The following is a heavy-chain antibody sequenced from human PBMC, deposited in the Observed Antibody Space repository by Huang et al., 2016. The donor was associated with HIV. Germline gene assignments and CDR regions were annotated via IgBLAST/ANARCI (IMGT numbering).Heavy chain of an antibody. CDR2: ISYDAKTN. J-gene: IGHJ4*02. Sequence: QVQLVESGGGVVQPGRSLRIFCGASGFTFSSYGMHWVRQGPGKGLEWVAVISYDAKTNYYADSVKGRFSISRDNSKTTVYLQLNSLRLEDTAVYYCAKGGSAAAVLDFWGQGTLVTVSS. CDR3: AKGGSAAAVLDF. D-gene: IGHD6-13*01. V-gene: IGHV3-30*18. CDR1: GFTFSSYG.